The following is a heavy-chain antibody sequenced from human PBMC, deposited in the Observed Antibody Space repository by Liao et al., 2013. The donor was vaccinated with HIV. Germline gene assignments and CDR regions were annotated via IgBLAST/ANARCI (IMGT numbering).Heavy chain of an antibody. Sequence: QVQLQQWGAGRLKPSETLSLTCTVSGGSISSYYWSWIRQPAGKGLEWIGRIYTSGSTNYNPSLKSRVTMSVDTSENQFSLKLSSVTAADTAVYYCASDGDYGFFDYWGQGTLVTVSS. CDR2: IYTSGST. J-gene: IGHJ4*02. V-gene: IGHV4-59*10. D-gene: IGHD4-17*01. CDR1: GGSISSYY. CDR3: ASDGDYGFFDY.